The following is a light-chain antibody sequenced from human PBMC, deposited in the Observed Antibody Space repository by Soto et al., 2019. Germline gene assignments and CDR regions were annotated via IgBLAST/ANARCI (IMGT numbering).Light chain of an antibody. CDR2: AAS. Sequence: DIQMTQSPSTLSASVGDRVSITCRASQRVNTCLAWYQQKPGKAPTLLIYAASSLQSGVPSRFSGSGSGTDFTLTISSLQPEDFATYYCQQANSFPPTFGQGTRLEIK. CDR1: QRVNTC. V-gene: IGKV1-12*01. J-gene: IGKJ5*01. CDR3: QQANSFPPT.